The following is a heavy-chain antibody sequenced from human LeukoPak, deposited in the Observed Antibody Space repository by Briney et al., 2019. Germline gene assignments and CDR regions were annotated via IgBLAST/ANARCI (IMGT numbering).Heavy chain of an antibody. CDR1: GFSFDDYG. Sequence: GGSLRLSCAASGFSFDDYGMSWVRQAPGKGLEWLSGINWKTGATGYSDSVKGRFTISKDNTKNSLYLQINSLRAADTAFYYCARETSARGVSTHWGQGTLVTVSS. J-gene: IGHJ4*02. V-gene: IGHV3-20*04. CDR2: INWKTGAT. CDR3: ARETSARGVSTH. D-gene: IGHD3-10*01.